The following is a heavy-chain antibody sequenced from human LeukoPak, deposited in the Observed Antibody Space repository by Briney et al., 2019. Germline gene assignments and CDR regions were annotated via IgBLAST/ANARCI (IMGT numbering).Heavy chain of an antibody. Sequence: ASVKVSCKASGYTFTSYYMHWVRQAPGQGLEWMGIINPSGGSTSYAQKFQGRVTMTRDTSTSTVYMELSSLRSEDTAVYYCARGIAAAGIRAEYFQHWGQGTLVTVSS. CDR2: INPSGGST. V-gene: IGHV1-46*01. J-gene: IGHJ1*01. CDR1: GYTFTSYY. CDR3: ARGIAAAGIRAEYFQH. D-gene: IGHD6-13*01.